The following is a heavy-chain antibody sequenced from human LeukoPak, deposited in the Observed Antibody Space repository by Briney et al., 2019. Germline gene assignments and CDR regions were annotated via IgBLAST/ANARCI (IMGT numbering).Heavy chain of an antibody. CDR3: ARGGYYGSGNDFRFDP. D-gene: IGHD3-10*01. Sequence: SETLSLTCTVSGGSISSYYWGWIGQSPGKGLECIGYIHYTGSTNYNPSLKSRVTISVETSKNQFSLKLKSVTAADTAVYYCARGGYYGSGNDFRFDPWGQGTLVTVSS. V-gene: IGHV4-59*01. J-gene: IGHJ5*02. CDR2: IHYTGST. CDR1: GGSISSYY.